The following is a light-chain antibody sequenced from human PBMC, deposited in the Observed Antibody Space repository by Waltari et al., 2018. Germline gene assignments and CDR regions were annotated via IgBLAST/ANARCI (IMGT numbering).Light chain of an antibody. Sequence: DIEMTRSPSTLSASVGDTVTITCRASENINTWVAWYHQKAGKAPRLLIFKAYTLEDGVSSRFSGSGSGTEFTLTISSLQPDDFATYYCQQSDTFSFTFGQGTKLESK. CDR3: QQSDTFSFT. CDR1: ENINTW. V-gene: IGKV1-5*03. J-gene: IGKJ2*01. CDR2: KAY.